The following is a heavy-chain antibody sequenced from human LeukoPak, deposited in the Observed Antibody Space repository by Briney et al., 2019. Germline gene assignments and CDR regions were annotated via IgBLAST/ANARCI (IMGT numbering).Heavy chain of an antibody. Sequence: SETLSLTCTVSGGSISSYYWSWIRQPPRKGLEWIGYIYYSGSTNYNPSLKSRVTISVDTSKNQFSLKLSSVTAADTAVYYCAREVGGGFDPWGQGTLVTVSS. CDR2: IYYSGST. CDR3: AREVGGGFDP. CDR1: GGSISSYY. D-gene: IGHD3-16*01. V-gene: IGHV4-59*01. J-gene: IGHJ5*02.